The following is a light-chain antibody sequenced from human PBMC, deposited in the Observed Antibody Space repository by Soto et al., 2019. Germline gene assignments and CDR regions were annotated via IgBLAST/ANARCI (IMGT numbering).Light chain of an antibody. V-gene: IGKV1-39*01. CDR3: QQGSNWYT. J-gene: IGKJ2*01. Sequence: DVQMTQSPSSLSASIGDRVTISCRTSHVISTYLSWYQQKPGKAPNLLIHGASSLESGVPSRFSGSGSGTDFTLTITSLQPEDFATYYCQQGSNWYTFGQGTKVDIK. CDR1: HVISTY. CDR2: GAS.